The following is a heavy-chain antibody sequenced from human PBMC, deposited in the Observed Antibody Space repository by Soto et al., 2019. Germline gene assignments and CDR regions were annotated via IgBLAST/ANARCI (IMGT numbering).Heavy chain of an antibody. CDR2: IIPIYDTT. Sequence: QVQPAQSGAEVKKPGSSVKVSCKASGGTLIDYAISWVRQAPGQGLEWMGGIIPIYDTTNYPQKFQGRVTLSADRSTNTAYMELSSLRSEDTAVYYFALQSSGWFDHWGQGTLVTVSP. CDR1: GGTLIDYA. CDR3: ALQSSGWFDH. J-gene: IGHJ5*02. D-gene: IGHD3-22*01. V-gene: IGHV1-69*06.